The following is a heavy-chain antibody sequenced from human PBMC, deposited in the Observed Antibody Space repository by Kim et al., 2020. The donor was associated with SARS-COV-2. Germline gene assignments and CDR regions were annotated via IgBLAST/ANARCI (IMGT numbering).Heavy chain of an antibody. Sequence: GGSLRLSCAASGVTFRTYWKCCIRQAAGRERVRITHSNRDGVSTNYADYVMGRFTISRDNAKNTLYLQMNSLRAEDTAVYYCARPSSTSCPCYYMDVWGKGTTVTGSS. CDR1: GVTFRTYW. V-gene: IGHV3-74*01. CDR3: ARPSSTSCPCYYMDV. CDR2: SNRDGVST. D-gene: IGHD2-2*01. J-gene: IGHJ6*03.